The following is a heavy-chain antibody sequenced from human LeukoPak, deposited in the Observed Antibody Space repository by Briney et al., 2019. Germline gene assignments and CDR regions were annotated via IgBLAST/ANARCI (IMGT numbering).Heavy chain of an antibody. CDR1: GYTFTGYY. CDR3: ARDLEWLYPGGAFDI. Sequence: ASVKVSCKASGYTFTGYYMHWVRQAPGQGLEWMGWINPNSGGTNYAQKFQGRVTMTRDSSISTAYMELSRLRSDDTAVYYCARDLEWLYPGGAFDIWGQGTMVTVSS. D-gene: IGHD3-3*01. V-gene: IGHV1-2*02. J-gene: IGHJ3*02. CDR2: INPNSGGT.